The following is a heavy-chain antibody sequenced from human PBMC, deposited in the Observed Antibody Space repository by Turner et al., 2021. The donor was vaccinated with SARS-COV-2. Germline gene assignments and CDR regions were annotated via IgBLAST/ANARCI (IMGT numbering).Heavy chain of an antibody. CDR2: ISSSSSYI. Sequence: EVQLVESGGGLVKPGGSLRLSCAAPGFTFSSYNMNWVRQAPGKGLEWGSSISSSSSYIYYADSVKGRFTISRDNAKNSLYLQMNSLRAEDTAVYYCARDISAYYYDSSGYPDWGQGTLVTVSS. J-gene: IGHJ4*02. D-gene: IGHD3-22*01. V-gene: IGHV3-21*01. CDR3: ARDISAYYYDSSGYPD. CDR1: GFTFSSYN.